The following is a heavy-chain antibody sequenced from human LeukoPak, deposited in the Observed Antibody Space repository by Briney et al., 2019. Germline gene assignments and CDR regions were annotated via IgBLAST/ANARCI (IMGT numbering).Heavy chain of an antibody. D-gene: IGHD6-19*01. Sequence: PSETLSLTCTVSGYSISSGYYWGWIRQPPGKGLEWIGSIYHSGSTHYNPSLKSRVTISVDTSRNQFSLRLTSVTAADTAVYYCARDETYSSDWQPNHSHYYMDVWGKGITVTVSS. J-gene: IGHJ6*03. CDR2: IYHSGST. CDR1: GYSISSGYY. CDR3: ARDETYSSDWQPNHSHYYMDV. V-gene: IGHV4-38-2*02.